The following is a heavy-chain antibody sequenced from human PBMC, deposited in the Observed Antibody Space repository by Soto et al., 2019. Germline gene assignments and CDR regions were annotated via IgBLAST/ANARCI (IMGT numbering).Heavy chain of an antibody. J-gene: IGHJ4*02. V-gene: IGHV3-30*18. CDR3: AKEPHYGGNYYFYY. D-gene: IGHD4-17*01. CDR1: GFTFSSYG. Sequence: GGSLRLSCAASGFTFSSYGMHWLRQAPGKGLEWVAVISYDGGNKYYADSVKGRFTISRDNSKNTLYLQMNSLRAEDTAVYYCAKEPHYGGNYYFYYWGQGTLVTVSS. CDR2: ISYDGGNK.